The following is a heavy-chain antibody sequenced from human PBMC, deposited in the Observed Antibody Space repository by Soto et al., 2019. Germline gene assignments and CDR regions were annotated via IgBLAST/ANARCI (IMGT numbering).Heavy chain of an antibody. CDR3: ARGNPFNYAGFDV. D-gene: IGHD3-16*01. J-gene: IGHJ6*02. Sequence: ASVKVSCKACGYTVSDFDINSLRQAAGQGPEWMGWMNAKSGDTFSAQRLQGKFNMTWDTSLSTAYMEVGSLTSDDAAIYYCARGNPFNYAGFDVWGQGTTVTVSS. V-gene: IGHV1-8*01. CDR2: MNAKSGDT. CDR1: GYTVSDFD.